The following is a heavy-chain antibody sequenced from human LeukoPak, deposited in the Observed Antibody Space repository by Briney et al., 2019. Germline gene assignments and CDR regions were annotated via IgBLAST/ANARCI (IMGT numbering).Heavy chain of an antibody. Sequence: GGSLRLSCAASGFTFSGSAMHWVRQASGKGLEWVGRIRSKANSYATAYAASVKGRFTISRDDSKNTAYLQMNSLKTEDTAVYYCTTRSPYSSSWYLDYWGQGTLVTVSS. V-gene: IGHV3-73*01. CDR3: TTRSPYSSSWYLDY. CDR2: IRSKANSYAT. J-gene: IGHJ4*02. D-gene: IGHD6-13*01. CDR1: GFTFSGSA.